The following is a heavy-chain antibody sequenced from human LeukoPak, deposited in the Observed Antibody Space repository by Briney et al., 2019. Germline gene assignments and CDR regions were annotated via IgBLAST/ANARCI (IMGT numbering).Heavy chain of an antibody. D-gene: IGHD2-2*01. V-gene: IGHV3-64D*06. Sequence: GGSLRLSCSASGFTFSSYAMHWVRQAPGKGLEYVSAISSNGGSTYYADSAKGRFTISRDNSKNTLYLQMSSLRAEDTAVYYCVTDIVVVPAAIGPPDAFDIWGQGTMVTVSS. J-gene: IGHJ3*02. CDR1: GFTFSSYA. CDR3: VTDIVVVPAAIGPPDAFDI. CDR2: ISSNGGST.